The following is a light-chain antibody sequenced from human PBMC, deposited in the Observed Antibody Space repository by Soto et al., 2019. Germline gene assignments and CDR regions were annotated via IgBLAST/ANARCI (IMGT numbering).Light chain of an antibody. CDR2: DAS. CDR3: QQRSNWPRT. CDR1: QSVSSY. V-gene: IGKV3-11*01. J-gene: IGKJ3*01. Sequence: EIVLTQSPATLSLSPGERATLFCRASQSVSSYLAWYQQKPGQAPRLLIYDASNRATGIPARYSGSGSGTDFTLTSSSLEPEDFAVYYCQQRSNWPRTFGPGTKVDIK.